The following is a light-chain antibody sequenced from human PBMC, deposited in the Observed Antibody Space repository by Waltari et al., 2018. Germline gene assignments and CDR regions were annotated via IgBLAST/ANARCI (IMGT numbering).Light chain of an antibody. CDR2: GKN. J-gene: IGLJ2*01. V-gene: IGLV3-19*01. CDR3: NSRDSSGNHLL. Sequence: SSELTQDPAVSVALGQTVRITCQRDSLRSYYASWYQQKPGQAPVLVIYGKNNRPSGIPDRFSGSSSGNTASLTITGAQAEDEADYYCNSRDSSGNHLLFGGGTKLTVL. CDR1: SLRSYY.